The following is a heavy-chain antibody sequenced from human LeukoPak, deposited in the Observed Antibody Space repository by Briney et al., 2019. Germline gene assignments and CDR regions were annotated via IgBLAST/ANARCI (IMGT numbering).Heavy chain of an antibody. Sequence: SGGSLRLSCEASGFTFGSHAMYWVRQAPGKGLEWVAGIFGSGGSPHYADSVKGRFTISRDNSRSTVYLQINSLRAEDTAVYYCGKTTVGYSSGQKPAWPVDYWGQGTLVTVSS. CDR2: IFGSGGSP. D-gene: IGHD5-18*01. J-gene: IGHJ4*02. CDR1: GFTFGSHA. V-gene: IGHV3-23*01. CDR3: GKTTVGYSSGQKPAWPVDY.